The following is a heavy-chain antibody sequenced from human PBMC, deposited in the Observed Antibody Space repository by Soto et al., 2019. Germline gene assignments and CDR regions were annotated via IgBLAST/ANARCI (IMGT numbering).Heavy chain of an antibody. J-gene: IGHJ6*02. CDR3: TREGSAPYYYYGMDA. CDR2: INTHNGNT. CDR1: GYTFTTYG. Sequence: QVQLEQSAPEVKKPGASMKVSCKASGYTFTTYGISWVRQAPGQGLEWLGWINTHNGNTNYAQNLQGRVIMTADTSXRTAYMERKSLRSDDTAIYYCTREGSAPYYYYGMDAWGQGTTVTVSS. D-gene: IGHD3-10*01. V-gene: IGHV1-18*01.